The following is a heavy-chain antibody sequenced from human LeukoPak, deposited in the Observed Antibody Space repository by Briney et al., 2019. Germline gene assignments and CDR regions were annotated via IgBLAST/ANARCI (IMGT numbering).Heavy chain of an antibody. CDR3: ARNAYSSGWYGYFQH. J-gene: IGHJ1*01. CDR1: GFSVSSNY. V-gene: IGHV3-66*01. CDR2: LYGGGSA. D-gene: IGHD6-19*01. Sequence: GGSLRLSCAASGFSVSSNYMSWVRQAPGKGLEWVSVLYGGGSAYYPDSVKGRFTIFRDNSKNTLYLQMNSLRAEDTAVYYCARNAYSSGWYGYFQHWGQGTLVTVSS.